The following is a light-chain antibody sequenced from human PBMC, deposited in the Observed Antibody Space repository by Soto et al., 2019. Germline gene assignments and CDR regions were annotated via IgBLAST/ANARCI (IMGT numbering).Light chain of an antibody. Sequence: QSALTQPPSASGSPGQSVTISCTGTSSDIGGYSYVSWYQQHPGKAPKLMIYEVSKRPSGVPDRFSGYRSGYTASLTVSGLPAEDEADYYCSSDAGINDVLFGGGTKLTVL. J-gene: IGLJ2*01. CDR2: EVS. CDR3: SSDAGINDVL. CDR1: SSDIGGYSY. V-gene: IGLV2-8*01.